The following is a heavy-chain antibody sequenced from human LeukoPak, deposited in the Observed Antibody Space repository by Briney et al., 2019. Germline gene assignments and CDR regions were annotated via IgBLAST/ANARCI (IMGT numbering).Heavy chain of an antibody. CDR1: GFTFSSYG. J-gene: IGHJ4*02. D-gene: IGHD3-9*01. CDR2: ISVSGGNT. CDR3: AKRRTNYDILTGDFDY. Sequence: PGGSLRLSCEASGFTFSSYGMSWVRQASGKGLEWVSDISVSGGNTFYADSVKGRFTISRDNSKNTLYLQMNSLRAEDTAVYYCAKRRTNYDILTGDFDYWGQGTLVTVSS. V-gene: IGHV3-23*01.